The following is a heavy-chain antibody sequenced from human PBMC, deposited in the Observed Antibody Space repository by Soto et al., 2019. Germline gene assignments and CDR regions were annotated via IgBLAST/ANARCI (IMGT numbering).Heavy chain of an antibody. D-gene: IGHD6-6*01. CDR2: ISYDGSNK. Sequence: GGSLRLSCAASGFTFSSYAMHWVRQAPGKGLEWVAVISYDGSNKYYADSVKGRFTISRDNSKNTLYLQMNSLRAEDTAVYYCARDDLSSSSFYYYGMDVWGQGTTVTVSS. CDR1: GFTFSSYA. J-gene: IGHJ6*02. V-gene: IGHV3-30-3*01. CDR3: ARDDLSSSSFYYYGMDV.